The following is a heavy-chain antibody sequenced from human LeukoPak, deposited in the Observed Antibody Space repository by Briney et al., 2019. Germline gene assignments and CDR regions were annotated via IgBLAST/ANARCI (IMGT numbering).Heavy chain of an antibody. CDR3: ARQAGIQLWLRGWFDP. CDR1: GGSISSSNW. Sequence: SETLSLTCAVSGGSISSSNWWSWVRQPPGKGLEWIGEIYHSGSTNYNPSLKSRVTISVDKCKNQFSLKLSSVTAADTAVYYCARQAGIQLWLRGWFDPWGQGTLVTVSS. J-gene: IGHJ5*02. D-gene: IGHD5-18*01. V-gene: IGHV4-4*02. CDR2: IYHSGST.